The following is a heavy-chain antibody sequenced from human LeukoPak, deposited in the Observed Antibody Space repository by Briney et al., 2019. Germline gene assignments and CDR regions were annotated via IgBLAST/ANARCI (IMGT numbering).Heavy chain of an antibody. D-gene: IGHD4-17*01. Sequence: GGSLRLSCAASGFTFRSYAMSWVRQAPGKGLEWVSAISGSGGSTYYADSVKGRFTISRDNSKNTLYLQMNSLRAEDTAVYYCAQDGGTVTTVDYWGQGTLVIVSS. CDR1: GFTFRSYA. CDR2: ISGSGGST. V-gene: IGHV3-23*01. J-gene: IGHJ4*02. CDR3: AQDGGTVTTVDY.